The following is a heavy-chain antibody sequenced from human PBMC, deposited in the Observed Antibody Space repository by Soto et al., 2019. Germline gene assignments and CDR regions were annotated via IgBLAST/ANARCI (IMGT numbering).Heavy chain of an antibody. V-gene: IGHV4-59*01. J-gene: IGHJ4*02. CDR3: ATSSDSGTYHSAFDS. CDR1: GGSISGYY. Sequence: QVQLRESGPGLVKPSETLSLTCTVSGGSISGYYWSWIRQPPGKGLEWIGHINYSGRTNYSPSLKSRVTTSVDTSKNQFSLKLTSVTAADTAVYYCATSSDSGTYHSAFDSWGQGTLVTVSS. CDR2: INYSGRT. D-gene: IGHD3-22*01.